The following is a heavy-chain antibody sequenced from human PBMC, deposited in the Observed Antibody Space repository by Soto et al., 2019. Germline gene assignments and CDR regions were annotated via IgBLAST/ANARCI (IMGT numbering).Heavy chain of an antibody. Sequence: QVQLVQSGPEVKKPGASVKVSCKASGYSFHNFGIIWVRQAPGQGLEWMGWISGQIAKTNYAQKFQGKVTMTTDTPTSTAYMELNTLTSDDTAMYYCARGPPSGSFSLPPRYWGQGTLVTVSS. J-gene: IGHJ4*02. CDR1: GYSFHNFG. CDR2: ISGQIAKT. V-gene: IGHV1-18*04. D-gene: IGHD1-26*01. CDR3: ARGPPSGSFSLPPRY.